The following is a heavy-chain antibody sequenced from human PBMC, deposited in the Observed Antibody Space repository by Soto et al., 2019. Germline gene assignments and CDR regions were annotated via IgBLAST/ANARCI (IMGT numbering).Heavy chain of an antibody. CDR1: GYTFTSYG. CDR2: ISAYNGNT. Sequence: GSSVQVSCKAPGYTFTSYGSSGVRQAPGQGLEWMGWISAYNGNTNYAQKLQGRVTMTTDTSTSTAYMELRSLRSADTAVYYCAREYLAIHYYDSSGYPAALDIWGQGTMVTVSS. J-gene: IGHJ3*02. V-gene: IGHV1-18*04. CDR3: AREYLAIHYYDSSGYPAALDI. D-gene: IGHD3-22*01.